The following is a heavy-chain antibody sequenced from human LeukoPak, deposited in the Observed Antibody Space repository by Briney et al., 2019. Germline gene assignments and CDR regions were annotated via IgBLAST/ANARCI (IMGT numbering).Heavy chain of an antibody. Sequence: GGSLRLSCAASGFTFSSYAMSWVRQAPGKGLEWVSAISGSGGSTYYADSVKGRFTISRDNSKNTLYLQMNSLRAEDTAVYHCAKVILRHIVVVTAPFDYWGQGTLVTVSS. CDR2: ISGSGGST. CDR3: AKVILRHIVVVTAPFDY. J-gene: IGHJ4*02. CDR1: GFTFSSYA. V-gene: IGHV3-23*01. D-gene: IGHD2-21*02.